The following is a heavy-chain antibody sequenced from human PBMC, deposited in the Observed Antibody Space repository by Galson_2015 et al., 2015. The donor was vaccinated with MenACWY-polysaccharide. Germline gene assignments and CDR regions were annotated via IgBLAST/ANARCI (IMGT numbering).Heavy chain of an antibody. CDR2: INPSGGNT. CDR1: GYTFTHYY. CDR3: ARVSAVTSGYYHYYGMDV. V-gene: IGHV1-46*01. Sequence: SVKVSCKASGYTFTHYYIHWVRQAPGQGPEWMGIINPSGGNTVHAQEFQVRVTMTSDTSTSTVYMELSSLRSEDTALYYCARVSAVTSGYYHYYGMDVWGQGTPVTVSS. J-gene: IGHJ6*02. D-gene: IGHD4-17*01.